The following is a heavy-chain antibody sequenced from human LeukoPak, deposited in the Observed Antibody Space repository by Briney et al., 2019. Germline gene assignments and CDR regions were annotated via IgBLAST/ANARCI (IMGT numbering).Heavy chain of an antibody. CDR1: GYTFTGYY. J-gene: IGHJ4*02. CDR2: INPNSGGT. V-gene: IGHV1-2*02. CDR3: ARDLRRHSSGRHGDVLPSEAKGY. D-gene: IGHD3-22*01. Sequence: ASVKVSCKASGYTFTGYYMHWVRQAPGRGLEWMGWINPNSGGTNYAQKFQGRATMTRDTSISTAYMELSRLRPDDTAVYYCARDLRRHSSGRHGDVLPSEAKGYWGQGTLVTVSS.